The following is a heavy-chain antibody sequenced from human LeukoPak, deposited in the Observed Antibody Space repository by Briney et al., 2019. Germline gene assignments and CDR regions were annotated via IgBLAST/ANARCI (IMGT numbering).Heavy chain of an antibody. CDR2: ISSSGTTT. D-gene: IGHD6-19*01. Sequence: PGGSLRLSCAASGFSFSVYEMHWVRQAPGKGLEWISDISSSGTTTYYADSVKGRFTIYRDNAKNSLYLQMNTLRAEDTAVYYCPALTVASNFDYWGQGTLVTVSS. V-gene: IGHV3-48*03. J-gene: IGHJ4*02. CDR1: GFSFSVYE. CDR3: PALTVASNFDY.